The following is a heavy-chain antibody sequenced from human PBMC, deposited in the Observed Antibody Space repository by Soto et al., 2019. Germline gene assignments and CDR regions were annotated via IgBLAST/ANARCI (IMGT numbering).Heavy chain of an antibody. CDR2: ISSTTNYI. CDR3: ARESEDLTSNFDY. CDR1: GFTFTRYS. J-gene: IGHJ4*02. V-gene: IGHV3-21*06. Sequence: GGSLRLSCVASGFTFTRYSMNWVRQAPGKGLEWVSSISSTTNYIYYGDSMKGRFTISRDNAKNSLYLEMNSLRAEDTAVHYCARESEDLTSNFDYWGQGTLVTVSS.